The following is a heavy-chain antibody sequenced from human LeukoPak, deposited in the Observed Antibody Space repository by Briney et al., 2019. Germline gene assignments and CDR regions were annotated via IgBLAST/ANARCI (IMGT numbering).Heavy chain of an antibody. V-gene: IGHV3-66*01. CDR3: ARGDGYMIRD. D-gene: IGHD3-10*01. J-gene: IGHJ4*02. CDR1: GFTVTTNY. CDR2: ISSGGDT. Sequence: GGSLRLSCAASGFTVTTNYMHWVRKAPGKGLEWVSLISSGGDTHSADSVKGRFTISRDNSKNTLYLQMNTLRVEDTAIYYCARGDGYMIRDWGQGTLVTVSP.